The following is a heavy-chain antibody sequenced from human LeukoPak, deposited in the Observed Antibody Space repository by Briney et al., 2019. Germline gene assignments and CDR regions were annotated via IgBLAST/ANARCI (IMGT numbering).Heavy chain of an antibody. CDR2: IYPGDSDT. D-gene: IGHD6-13*01. J-gene: IGHJ5*02. V-gene: IGHV5-51*01. CDR1: GYSFTSYW. CDR3: ARDWQSSGYAPAYNWFDP. Sequence: GESLKISCKGSGYSFTSYWIGWVRQMPGKGLEWMGIIYPGDSDTRYSPSFQGQVTISADKSISTAYLQWSSLRSDDTAVYYCARDWQSSGYAPAYNWFDPWGQGTLVTVSS.